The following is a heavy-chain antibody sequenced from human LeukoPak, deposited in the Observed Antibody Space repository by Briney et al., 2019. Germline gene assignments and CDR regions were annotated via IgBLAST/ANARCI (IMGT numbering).Heavy chain of an antibody. J-gene: IGHJ4*02. CDR2: INSDGSST. D-gene: IGHD6-13*01. CDR1: GFTFSSHW. V-gene: IGHV3-74*01. CDR3: ARDYGYTSSWLDY. Sequence: GGSLRLSCAASGFTFSSHWMHWVRQVPGKGLVWVSRINSDGSSTFYAEYVKGRFTISRDNAKNSLYLQMNSLRADDTAVYYCARDYGYTSSWLDYWGQGALVTVSS.